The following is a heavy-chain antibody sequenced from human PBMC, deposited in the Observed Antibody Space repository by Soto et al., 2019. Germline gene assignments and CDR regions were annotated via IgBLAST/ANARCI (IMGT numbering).Heavy chain of an antibody. J-gene: IGHJ5*02. Sequence: PSETLSLTCDVSGGSISSSNWWSWVRQPPGKGLEWIGEIYSTGSTNYNPSLESRVTISVDTSKNQFSLKLSSVTAADTAVYYCARHPLDHIWFDPWGQGTLVTVSS. CDR1: GGSISSSNW. V-gene: IGHV4-4*02. CDR2: IYSTGST. CDR3: ARHPLDHIWFDP. D-gene: IGHD2-21*01.